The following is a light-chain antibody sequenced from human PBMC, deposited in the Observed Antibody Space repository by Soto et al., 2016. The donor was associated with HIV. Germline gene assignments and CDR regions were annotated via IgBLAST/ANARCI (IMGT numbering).Light chain of an antibody. J-gene: IGKJ2*01. Sequence: DIQMTQSPSTLSASVGDRVTITCRASQDITTWLAWYQQKPGKSPNLLIYKASNLQNGVPSRFSGSGSGTEFTLSINSLQPDDFATYYCQQFGNKPYTFGQGTKLEIK. CDR2: KAS. V-gene: IGKV1-5*03. CDR1: QDITTW. CDR3: QQFGNKPYT.